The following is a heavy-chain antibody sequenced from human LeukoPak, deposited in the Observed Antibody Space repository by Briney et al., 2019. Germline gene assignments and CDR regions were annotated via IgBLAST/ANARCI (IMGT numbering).Heavy chain of an antibody. Sequence: GGSLRLSCAASGFIFSSYWMSRVRQAPGKGLEWVASIKEDGTETYYVDSVKGRFTISRDNAKNSLYLQMNSLRAEDTAVYYCARDPLRAAAGKSYYYMDVWGQGTMVTVSS. CDR1: GFIFSSYW. CDR2: IKEDGTET. J-gene: IGHJ6*03. D-gene: IGHD6-13*01. CDR3: ARDPLRAAAGKSYYYMDV. V-gene: IGHV3-7*01.